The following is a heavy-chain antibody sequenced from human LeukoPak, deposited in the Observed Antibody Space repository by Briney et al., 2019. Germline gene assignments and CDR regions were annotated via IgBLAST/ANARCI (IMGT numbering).Heavy chain of an antibody. CDR2: IKQDGGEK. J-gene: IGHJ6*03. V-gene: IGHV3-7*01. CDR3: ASGTYYDSSGYYHIYYYYYMDV. Sequence: GGSLRLSCAASGFTFSSYWMSWVRQAPGKGLEWVANIKQDGGEKYYVDSVKGRFTISRDNAKNSLYLQMNSLRAEDTAVYYCASGTYYDSSGYYHIYYYYYMDVWGKGTTVTVSS. CDR1: GFTFSSYW. D-gene: IGHD3-22*01.